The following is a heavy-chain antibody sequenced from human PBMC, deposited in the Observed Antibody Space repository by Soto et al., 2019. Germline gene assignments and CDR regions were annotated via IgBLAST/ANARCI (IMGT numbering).Heavy chain of an antibody. D-gene: IGHD3-16*01. CDR1: GASIYTYY. J-gene: IGHJ6*02. CDR2: IYYSGST. Sequence: PSETLSLTCNVSGASIYTYYWNWIRQSPGKGLDWIGYIYYSGSTYYNPSLKSRVTISVDTSKNQFSLKLSSVTAADTAVYYCARDRYDYVWGSLVYYYGMDVWGQGTTVTVSS. V-gene: IGHV4-59*06. CDR3: ARDRYDYVWGSLVYYYGMDV.